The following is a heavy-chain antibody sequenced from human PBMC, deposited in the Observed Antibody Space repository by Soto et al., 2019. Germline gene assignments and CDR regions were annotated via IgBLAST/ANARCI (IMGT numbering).Heavy chain of an antibody. CDR3: ASQVYTVVTPFDY. J-gene: IGHJ4*02. Sequence: PGGSLRLSCAASGFTFSGYAMNWVRQTPGKGLEWVSHISKRGDPMYYADSVKGRFTISRDNAESSLYLQMNGLTDEDTAVYYCASQVYTVVTPFDYWGQGALVTVSS. CDR2: ISKRGDPM. CDR1: GFTFSGYA. V-gene: IGHV3-48*02. D-gene: IGHD2-21*02.